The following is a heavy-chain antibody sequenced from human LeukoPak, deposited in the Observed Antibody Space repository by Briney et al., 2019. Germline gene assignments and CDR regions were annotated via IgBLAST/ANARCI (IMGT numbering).Heavy chain of an antibody. V-gene: IGHV1-69*05. CDR3: ARGLDGWAG. D-gene: IGHD3-16*01. J-gene: IGHJ4*02. CDR2: IIPIFGTA. CDR1: GGTFSSYA. Sequence: EASVKVSCKASGGTFSSYAISWVRQAPGQGLEWMGGIIPIFGTANYAQKFQGRVTMTRNTSISTAYMELSSLRSEDTAVYYCARGLDGWAGWGQGTLVTVSS.